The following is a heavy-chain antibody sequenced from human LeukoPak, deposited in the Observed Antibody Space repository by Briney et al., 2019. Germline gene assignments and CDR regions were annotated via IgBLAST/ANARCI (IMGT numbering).Heavy chain of an antibody. CDR2: IKSKTDGGTT. V-gene: IGHV3-15*01. D-gene: IGHD6-13*01. Sequence: GGSLRLSCAASGFTFSNAWMSWVRQAPGKGLEWVGRIKSKTDGGTTDYAAPVKGRFTISRDDSKNTLYLQMNSLKTEDTAVYYCTTPDSSSWYGIDYWGQGTLVTVSS. CDR3: TTPDSSSWYGIDY. CDR1: GFTFSNAW. J-gene: IGHJ4*02.